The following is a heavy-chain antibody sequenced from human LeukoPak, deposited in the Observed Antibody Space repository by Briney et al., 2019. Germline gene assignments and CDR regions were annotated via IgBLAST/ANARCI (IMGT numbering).Heavy chain of an antibody. J-gene: IGHJ5*02. CDR2: IYHSGST. Sequence: SETLSLTCAVSGGSISSGGYSWSWIRQPPGKGLEWIGYIYHSGSTYYNPSLKSRVTISVDRSKNQFSLKLSSVTAADTAVYYCARTYYDFWSGQYNWFDPWGQGTLVTVSS. D-gene: IGHD3-3*01. CDR3: ARTYYDFWSGQYNWFDP. V-gene: IGHV4-30-2*01. CDR1: GGSISSGGYS.